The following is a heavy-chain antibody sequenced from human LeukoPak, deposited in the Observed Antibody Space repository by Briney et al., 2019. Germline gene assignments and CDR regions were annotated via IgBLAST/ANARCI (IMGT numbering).Heavy chain of an antibody. Sequence: GGSLTLSCAASGFSFSSYAMSWVRQAPGKGLEWVSAISESGGNTYYADSVKGRFTISRDNAKNSLYLQMNSLRAEDTAVYYCAELGITMIGGVWGKGTTVTISS. D-gene: IGHD3-10*02. CDR2: ISESGGNT. CDR1: GFSFSSYA. CDR3: AELGITMIGGV. V-gene: IGHV3-23*01. J-gene: IGHJ6*04.